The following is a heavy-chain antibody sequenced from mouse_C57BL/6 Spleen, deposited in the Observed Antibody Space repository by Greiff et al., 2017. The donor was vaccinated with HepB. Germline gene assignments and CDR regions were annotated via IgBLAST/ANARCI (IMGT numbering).Heavy chain of an antibody. J-gene: IGHJ4*01. D-gene: IGHD2-3*01. Sequence: DVHLVESGPVLVKPGASVKMSCKASGYTFTDYYMNWVKQSHGKSLEWIGVINPYNGGTSYNQKFKGKATLTVDKSSSTAYMELNSLTSEDSAVYYCASDGYSYAMDYWGQGTSVTVSS. CDR2: INPYNGGT. CDR3: ASDGYSYAMDY. CDR1: GYTFTDYY. V-gene: IGHV1-19*01.